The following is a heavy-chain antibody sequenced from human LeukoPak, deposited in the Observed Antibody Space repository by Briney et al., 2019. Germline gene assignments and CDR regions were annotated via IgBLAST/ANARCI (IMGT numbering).Heavy chain of an antibody. CDR3: ARNNGMDV. J-gene: IGHJ6*02. CDR1: GFTLSNHW. Sequence: PGGSLRLSCAASGFTLSNHWMTWVRQVPGRGPEWVANVNRDGSETYYLDSVKRRFTISKDNAKNSLYLQMNSLRAEDTALYHCARNNGMDVWGQGTTVIVSS. V-gene: IGHV3-7*03. CDR2: VNRDGSET.